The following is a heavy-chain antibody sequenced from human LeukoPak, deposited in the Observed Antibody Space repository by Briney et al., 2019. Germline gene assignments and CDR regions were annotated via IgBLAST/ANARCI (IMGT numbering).Heavy chain of an antibody. CDR3: ARRGTYCSGGSCELDY. D-gene: IGHD2-15*01. J-gene: IGHJ4*02. V-gene: IGHV4-59*08. CDR1: GGSISSYY. Sequence: SETLSLTCTVSGGSISSYYWSWIRQPPGKGLEWIGYIYYSGSTNYNPSLKSRVTISVDTSKNQFSLKLSSVTAADTAVYYCARRGTYCSGGSCELDYWGQGTLVTVSS. CDR2: IYYSGST.